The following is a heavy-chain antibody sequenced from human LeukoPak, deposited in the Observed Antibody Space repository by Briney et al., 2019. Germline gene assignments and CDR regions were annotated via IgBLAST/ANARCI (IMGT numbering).Heavy chain of an antibody. J-gene: IGHJ4*02. CDR2: IKHDGSHS. D-gene: IGHD5-24*01. V-gene: IGHV3-7*01. Sequence: PGGSLRLSCAASGFTFSDYWMAWVRQAPGKGLEWVANIKHDGSHSYYVDSVRGRFTISRDNAKSSLFLQMNSLRVEDTAVYYCANLWEMGYWGQGTLVTVSS. CDR1: GFTFSDYW. CDR3: ANLWEMGY.